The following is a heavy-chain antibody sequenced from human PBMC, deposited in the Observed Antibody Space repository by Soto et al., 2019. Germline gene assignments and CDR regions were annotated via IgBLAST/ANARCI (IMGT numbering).Heavy chain of an antibody. CDR1: GGSIGNYY. CDR3: ARTYHYDSSYFLYYFDY. Sequence: SETLSLTCTVSGGSIGNYYWSWIRQPPGKGLECIGYISYSGSTKYNPSLKNRVTILRDTSKTQFSLKLSSVTAADTAVYYCARTYHYDSSYFLYYFDYWGQGILVTVSS. CDR2: ISYSGST. V-gene: IGHV4-59*01. J-gene: IGHJ4*02. D-gene: IGHD3-22*01.